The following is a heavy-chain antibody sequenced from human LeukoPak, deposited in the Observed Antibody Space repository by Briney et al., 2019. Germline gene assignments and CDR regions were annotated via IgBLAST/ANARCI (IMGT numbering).Heavy chain of an antibody. J-gene: IGHJ4*02. CDR1: GFTFSSYS. Sequence: PGGSLRLSCAASGFTFSSYSMSWVRLAPGRGLEWVSAISGSGYRTYYADSVKGRFTISRASSKRTLYLQMSSLRAEDTAVYYCVKGIGSRDYFSRGDWGQGTRVTVSS. CDR2: ISGSGYRT. CDR3: VKGIGSRDYFSRGD. V-gene: IGHV3-23*01. D-gene: IGHD3-3*01.